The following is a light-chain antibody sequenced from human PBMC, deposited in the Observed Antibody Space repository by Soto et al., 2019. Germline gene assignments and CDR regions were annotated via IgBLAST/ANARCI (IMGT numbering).Light chain of an antibody. V-gene: IGKV3-15*01. J-gene: IGKJ2*01. Sequence: EIVLTQSPATLSLSPGERATLSCRASRSVSSNLAWYQQKPGQAPRLLMYGASTRATGIPARFSGSGSGTEFTLTISSLQSEDFAVYYCQQYNNWPPYTFGQGTKVDIK. CDR3: QQYNNWPPYT. CDR1: RSVSSN. CDR2: GAS.